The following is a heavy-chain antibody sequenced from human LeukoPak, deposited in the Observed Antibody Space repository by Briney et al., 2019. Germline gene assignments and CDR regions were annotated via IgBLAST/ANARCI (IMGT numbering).Heavy chain of an antibody. CDR3: TRGLEGFTAYDDF. CDR1: GFSVGDYA. J-gene: IGHJ4*02. D-gene: IGHD5-12*01. V-gene: IGHV3-49*04. CDR2: ISSKTYGGTA. Sequence: GGSLRLSCTASGFSVGDYAMSWVRQAPGKGLEWVGFISSKTYGGTADYAASVEGRFTISRDDSNNIAYLQMNSLKTEDTALYYCTRGLEGFTAYDDFWGQGTLVTVSS.